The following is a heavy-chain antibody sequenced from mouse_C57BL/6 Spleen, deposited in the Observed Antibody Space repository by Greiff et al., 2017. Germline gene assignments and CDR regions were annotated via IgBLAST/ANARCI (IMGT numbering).Heavy chain of an antibody. J-gene: IGHJ3*01. Sequence: VQLQESGAELVKPGASVKLSCKASGYTFTSYWMHWVKQRPGQGLEWIGMIHPNSGSTNYNEKFKSKATLTVDKSSSTAYMQLSSLTSEDSAVXYCARSFYGHEGFAYWGQGTLVTVSA. CDR2: IHPNSGST. V-gene: IGHV1-64*01. CDR1: GYTFTSYW. D-gene: IGHD2-9*01. CDR3: ARSFYGHEGFAY.